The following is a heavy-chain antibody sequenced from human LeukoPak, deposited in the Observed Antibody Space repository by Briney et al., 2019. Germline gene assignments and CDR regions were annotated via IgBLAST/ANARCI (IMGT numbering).Heavy chain of an antibody. V-gene: IGHV1-46*01. CDR2: INPSGGST. J-gene: IGHJ5*02. Sequence: ASVEVSCKASGYTFTSYYMHWVRQAPGQGLEWMGIINPSGGSTSYAQKFQGRVTMTRDTSTSTVYMELSSLRSEDTAVYYCARAGGGYCSGGSCYSLPLAWFDPWGQGTLVTVSS. D-gene: IGHD2-15*01. CDR1: GYTFTSYY. CDR3: ARAGGGYCSGGSCYSLPLAWFDP.